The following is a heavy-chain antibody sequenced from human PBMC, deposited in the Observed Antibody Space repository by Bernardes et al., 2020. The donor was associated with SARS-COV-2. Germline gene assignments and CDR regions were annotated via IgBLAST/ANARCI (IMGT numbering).Heavy chain of an antibody. CDR3: ARDSDLPDY. V-gene: IGHV3-74*01. CDR2: INSDGRSP. J-gene: IGHJ4*02. Sequence: GGSLRLSCAASGFTFRSSWMHWVRQAPGPGLVWVSRINSDGRSPSYADSVKGRFTISRDNAKNTLYLQMNSLRAEDTAVYYCARDSDLPDYWGQGTLVTGSA. CDR1: GFTFRSSW.